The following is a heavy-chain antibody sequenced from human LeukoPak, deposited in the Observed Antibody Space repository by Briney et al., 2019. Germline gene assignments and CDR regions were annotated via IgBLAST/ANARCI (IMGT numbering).Heavy chain of an antibody. V-gene: IGHV5-51*01. CDR3: ARQGALAVAGTAGNWFDP. CDR2: IYPGDSDT. CDR1: GYTFTSYW. D-gene: IGHD6-19*01. Sequence: GASVKVSCKASGYTFTSYWIGWVRQMPGKGLEWMGIIYPGDSDTRYSPSFQGQVTISADKSISTAYLQWSSLKASDTAMYYCARQGALAVAGTAGNWFDPWGQGTLVTVSS. J-gene: IGHJ5*02.